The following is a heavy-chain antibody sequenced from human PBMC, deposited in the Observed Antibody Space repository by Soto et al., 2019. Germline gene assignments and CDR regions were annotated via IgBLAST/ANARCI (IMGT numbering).Heavy chain of an antibody. D-gene: IGHD6-13*01. Sequence: SQTLSLTCAISGDSVSSNSAAWNWIRQSPSRGLEWLGRTYYRSKWYNDYAVSVKSRITINPDTSKNQFSLQLNSVTPDDTAVYYCARVPRLAGTRGYYYYYGMDVWGQGTTVTVSS. CDR3: ARVPRLAGTRGYYYYYGMDV. CDR2: TYYRSKWYN. V-gene: IGHV6-1*01. CDR1: GDSVSSNSAA. J-gene: IGHJ6*02.